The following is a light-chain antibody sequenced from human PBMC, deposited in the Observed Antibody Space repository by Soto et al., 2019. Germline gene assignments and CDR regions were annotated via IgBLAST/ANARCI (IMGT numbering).Light chain of an antibody. CDR3: QAWDSNTVV. Sequence: SYELTQPPSVSVSPGQTASIACSGDKLGDKYVSWTQLRPGQSPVLVIYQDNKRPSGIPQRFSGSNSGNTASLTISGTQGADEADYYCQAWDSNTVVFGGGTQRTVL. V-gene: IGLV3-1*01. J-gene: IGLJ2*01. CDR2: QDN. CDR1: KLGDKY.